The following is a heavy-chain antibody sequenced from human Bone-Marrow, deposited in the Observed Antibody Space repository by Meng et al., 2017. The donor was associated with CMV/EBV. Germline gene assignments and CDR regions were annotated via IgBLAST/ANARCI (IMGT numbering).Heavy chain of an antibody. D-gene: IGHD1-26*01. CDR1: GGTFSSYA. CDR2: IIPIFGTA. Sequence: SVKVSCKASGGTFSSYAISWVRQAPGQGLEWMGGIIPIFGTANYAQKLKGRVPMTTDTSTSTAYMELRSLRSDDTSVYYCARTGQWELLGGSAFDPWGQGTLVTVSS. CDR3: ARTGQWELLGGSAFDP. J-gene: IGHJ5*02. V-gene: IGHV1-69*05.